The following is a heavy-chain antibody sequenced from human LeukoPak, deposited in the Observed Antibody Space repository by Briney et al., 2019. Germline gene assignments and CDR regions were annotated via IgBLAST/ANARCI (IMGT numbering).Heavy chain of an antibody. Sequence: GGSLRLSCAASGFTFSSYAMHWVRQAPGKGLEWVAVISYDGSNKYYADSVKGRFTISRDNSKNTLYLQMNSLRAEDTAVYYCARGKIVVVPAADYWGQGTLVTVSS. J-gene: IGHJ4*02. CDR2: ISYDGSNK. CDR1: GFTFSSYA. D-gene: IGHD2-2*01. V-gene: IGHV3-30-3*01. CDR3: ARGKIVVVPAADY.